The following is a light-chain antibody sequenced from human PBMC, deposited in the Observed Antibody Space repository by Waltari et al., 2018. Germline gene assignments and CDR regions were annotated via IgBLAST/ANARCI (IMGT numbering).Light chain of an antibody. CDR1: QSVSTW. Sequence: DIQMTQSPSTLSASVGERVTIRCRASQSVSTWVAWYQQKPGKAPTLLVYRASSYQNGVPSRFSASGAGAEFTLSINGLQPDDFATYYCQQYFTFPWTFGRGTKVEI. CDR2: RAS. V-gene: IGKV1-5*03. J-gene: IGKJ1*01. CDR3: QQYFTFPWT.